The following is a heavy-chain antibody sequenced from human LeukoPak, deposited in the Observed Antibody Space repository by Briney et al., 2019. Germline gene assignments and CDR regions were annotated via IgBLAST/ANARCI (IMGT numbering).Heavy chain of an antibody. J-gene: IGHJ4*02. Sequence: PGGSLRLSCAASGFTFSSYAMSWVRQAPGKGLEWVSAISGSGGSTYYADSVKGRFTISRDNSKSTLYLQMNSLRAEDTAVYYCAKKLDYDSSGYLGAYFDYWGPGTLVNVSS. CDR1: GFTFSSYA. CDR2: ISGSGGST. CDR3: AKKLDYDSSGYLGAYFDY. D-gene: IGHD3-22*01. V-gene: IGHV3-23*01.